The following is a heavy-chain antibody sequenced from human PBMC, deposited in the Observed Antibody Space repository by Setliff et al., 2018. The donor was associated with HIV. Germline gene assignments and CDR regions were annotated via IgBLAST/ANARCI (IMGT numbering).Heavy chain of an antibody. CDR1: GDSVSGYY. CDR2: VHNSAGS. D-gene: IGHD4-17*01. Sequence: SETLSLTCAVSGDSVSGYYWSWIRQPAGRGLEWIGRVHNSAGSNYNPSLKSRVTMSVDTAKNQLSLKLTAVSAADTAIYYCARRIYGNNPYFDYWSQGTLVTVS. CDR3: ARRIYGNNPYFDY. V-gene: IGHV4-59*10. J-gene: IGHJ4*02.